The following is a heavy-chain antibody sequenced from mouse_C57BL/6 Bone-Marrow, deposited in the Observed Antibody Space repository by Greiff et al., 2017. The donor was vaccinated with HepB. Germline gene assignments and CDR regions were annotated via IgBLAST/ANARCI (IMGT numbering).Heavy chain of an antibody. CDR2: IDPSDSYT. V-gene: IGHV1-50*01. D-gene: IGHD2-4*01. Sequence: QVQLKQPGAELVKPGASVKLSCKASGYTFTSYWMQWVKQRPGQGLEWIGEIDPSDSYTNYNQKFKGKATLTVDTSSSTAYMQLSSLTSEDSAVYYCARAGVMITTGYCFDYWGQGTTLTVSS. J-gene: IGHJ2*01. CDR3: ARAGVMITTGYCFDY. CDR1: GYTFTSYW.